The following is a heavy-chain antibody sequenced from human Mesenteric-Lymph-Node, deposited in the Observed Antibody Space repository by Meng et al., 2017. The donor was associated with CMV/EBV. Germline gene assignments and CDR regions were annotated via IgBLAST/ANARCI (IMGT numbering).Heavy chain of an antibody. Sequence: GGSLRLSCAASGFTFSDYDMSWIRQAPGEGLEWLSYIGSSGSTISYAASVKGRFTISRDNAKNLLYLQMNGLRAEDTAVYYCARDYLHFSLFGAPRGDAFDIWGQGTMVTVSS. D-gene: IGHD3-3*01. CDR2: IGSSGSTI. V-gene: IGHV3-11*01. J-gene: IGHJ3*02. CDR3: ARDYLHFSLFGAPRGDAFDI. CDR1: GFTFSDYD.